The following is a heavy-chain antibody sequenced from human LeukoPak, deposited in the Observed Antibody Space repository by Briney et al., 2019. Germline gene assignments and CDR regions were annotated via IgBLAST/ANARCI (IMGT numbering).Heavy chain of an antibody. J-gene: IGHJ4*02. CDR3: ARALRRGYYDCSGRWSPGY. CDR1: GGTFSSYA. CDR2: IIPIFGTA. Sequence: ASVKVSCKASGGTFSSYAISWVRQAPGQGLEWMGGIIPIFGTANYAQKFQGRVTITADESTSTAYMELSSLRSEDTAVYYCARALRRGYYDCSGRWSPGYWGQGTLVTVSS. D-gene: IGHD3-22*01. V-gene: IGHV1-69*13.